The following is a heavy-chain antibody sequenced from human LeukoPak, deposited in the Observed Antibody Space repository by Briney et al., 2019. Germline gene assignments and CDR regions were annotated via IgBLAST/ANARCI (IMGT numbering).Heavy chain of an antibody. V-gene: IGHV3-23*01. CDR1: GFIFSKYA. CDR2: ITAGGGDT. Sequence: PGGSLRLSCSASGFIFSKYAMSWVRQTPGKGLEWVSGITAGGGDTYQADSVKGRFTISRDNAKNTLYLQMNSLRAEDTAVYYCAPWGGSGSYYGLDYWGQGTLVTVSS. CDR3: APWGGSGSYYGLDY. D-gene: IGHD3-10*01. J-gene: IGHJ4*02.